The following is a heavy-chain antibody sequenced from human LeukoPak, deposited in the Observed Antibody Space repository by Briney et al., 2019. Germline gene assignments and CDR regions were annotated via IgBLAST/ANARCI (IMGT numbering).Heavy chain of an antibody. CDR3: APLNYDILTGPPVP. CDR1: GYTFTGYY. V-gene: IGHV1-18*04. D-gene: IGHD3-9*01. Sequence: VASVKVSCKASGYTFTGYYMHWVRQAPGQGLEWMGWISAYNGNTNYAQKLQGRVTMTTDTSTSTAYMELRSLRSDDTAVYYCAPLNYDILTGPPVPWGQGTLVTVSS. CDR2: ISAYNGNT. J-gene: IGHJ5*02.